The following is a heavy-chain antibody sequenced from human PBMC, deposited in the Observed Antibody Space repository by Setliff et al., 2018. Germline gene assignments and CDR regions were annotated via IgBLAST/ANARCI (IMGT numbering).Heavy chain of an antibody. CDR3: VRDAGDGYGVDAYAGGGFDI. Sequence: SETLSLTCTVSGGSVGSDFSYWAWIRQPAGKGLEWIGQIYTSWSTNYNPSLKSRVTISLDGSKNQFSLKLTSVTAADTAVYYCVRDAGDGYGVDAYAGGGFDIWGQGTMVTVSS. D-gene: IGHD4-17*01. J-gene: IGHJ3*02. CDR2: IYTSWST. V-gene: IGHV4-61*09. CDR1: GGSVGSDFSY.